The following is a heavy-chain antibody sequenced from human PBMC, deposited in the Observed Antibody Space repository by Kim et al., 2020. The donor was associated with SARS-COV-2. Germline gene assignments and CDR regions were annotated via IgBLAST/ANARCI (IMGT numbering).Heavy chain of an antibody. J-gene: IGHJ4*02. CDR1: GFTFSNAW. Sequence: GGSLRLSCAASGFTFSNAWMSWVRQAPGKGLEWVGRIKSKTDGGTTDYAAPVKGRFTISRDDSKNTLYLQMNSLKTEDTAVYYCTTDLLYDYGDSYLLVDYWGQGTLVTVSS. D-gene: IGHD4-17*01. V-gene: IGHV3-15*01. CDR3: TTDLLYDYGDSYLLVDY. CDR2: IKSKTDGGTT.